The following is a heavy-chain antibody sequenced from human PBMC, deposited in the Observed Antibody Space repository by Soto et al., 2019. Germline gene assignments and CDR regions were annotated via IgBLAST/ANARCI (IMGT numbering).Heavy chain of an antibody. CDR1: GYTFTSYY. CDR2: INPSGGST. Sequence: ASVKVSCKASGYTFTSYYMHWVRQAPGQGLEWMGIINPSGGSTSYAQKFQGRVTMTRDTSTSTVYMELSSLRSEDTAVYYCACRLVDTAMVRSPRMEYYYGMDVWGQGTTVTVSS. V-gene: IGHV1-46*01. CDR3: ACRLVDTAMVRSPRMEYYYGMDV. D-gene: IGHD5-18*01. J-gene: IGHJ6*02.